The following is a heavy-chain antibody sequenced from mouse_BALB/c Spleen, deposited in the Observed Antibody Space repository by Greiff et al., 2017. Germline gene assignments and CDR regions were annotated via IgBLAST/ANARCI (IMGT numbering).Heavy chain of an antibody. D-gene: IGHD1-1*01. CDR2: IDPANGNT. CDR3: ARKNYGSSS. CDR1: GFNIKDTY. J-gene: IGHJ2*01. Sequence: EVQLHQSGAELVKPGASVKLSCTASGFNIKDTYMHWVKQRPEQGLEWIGRIDPANGNTKYDPKFQGKATITADTSSNTAYMQLSSLTSEDSAVYYCARKNYGSSSWGQGTTLTVSS. V-gene: IGHV14-3*02.